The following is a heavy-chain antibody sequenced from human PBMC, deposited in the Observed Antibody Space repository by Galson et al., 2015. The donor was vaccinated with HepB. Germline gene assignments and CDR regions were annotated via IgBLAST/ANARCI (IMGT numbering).Heavy chain of an antibody. D-gene: IGHD3-22*01. V-gene: IGHV3-9*01. Sequence: LRLSCAASGFTLDDYAMHWVRQAPGKGLEWVSSISWNSGSIGYADSVKGRFTISRDNAKNSLYLQMNSLRAEDTALYYCAKDISSRGYYDSTGYRYYFDYWGQGTLVTVSS. CDR2: ISWNSGSI. J-gene: IGHJ4*02. CDR1: GFTLDDYA. CDR3: AKDISSRGYYDSTGYRYYFDY.